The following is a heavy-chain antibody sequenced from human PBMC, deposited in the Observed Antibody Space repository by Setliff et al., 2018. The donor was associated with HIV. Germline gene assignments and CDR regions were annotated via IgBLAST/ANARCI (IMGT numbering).Heavy chain of an antibody. Sequence: GSLRLSCAASGFTFSSYSMNWVRQAPGKGLEWVSSISSGSSYIYYAESAKGRFTISRDNAKNSLYRQMNSLRAEDTDVYYCARAGVYYDSSGYCIDYWGQGTLVTVSS. J-gene: IGHJ4*02. V-gene: IGHV3-21*01. CDR1: GFTFSSYS. CDR2: ISSGSSYI. D-gene: IGHD3-22*01. CDR3: ARAGVYYDSSGYCIDY.